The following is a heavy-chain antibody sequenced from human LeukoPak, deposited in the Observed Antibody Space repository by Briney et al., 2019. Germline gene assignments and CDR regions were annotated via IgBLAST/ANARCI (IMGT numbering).Heavy chain of an antibody. CDR1: GFTFSDFN. J-gene: IGHJ4*02. CDR3: ARYNWNSAPFDY. CDR2: ITTTSDAV. V-gene: IGHV3-48*02. D-gene: IGHD1-7*01. Sequence: GGSLRLSCAASGFTFSDFNMNWVRQAPGKGLEWISYITTTSDAVYYADSVKGRFTISRDNAKNSLYLQMNSLGDEDTAVYYCARYNWNSAPFDYWGQGTLVTVSS.